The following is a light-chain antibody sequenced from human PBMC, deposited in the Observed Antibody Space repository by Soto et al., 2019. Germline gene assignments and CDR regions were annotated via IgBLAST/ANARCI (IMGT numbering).Light chain of an antibody. CDR1: QGISNW. CDR3: QQAKRFPTA. Sequence: DSPMPQSPSSVSAAAGDRVTITCRASQGISNWLAWYQQKAGKAPNLLIFEASILQSGVPSRFSGSRSGTAFTLTSRSLQPEDFGTYYCQQAKRFPTAFGGGTKVEI. J-gene: IGKJ4*01. CDR2: EAS. V-gene: IGKV1-12*01.